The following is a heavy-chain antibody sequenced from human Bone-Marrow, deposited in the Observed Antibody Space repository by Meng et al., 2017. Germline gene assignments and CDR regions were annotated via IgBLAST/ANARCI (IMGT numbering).Heavy chain of an antibody. CDR3: AREYCGGDCYFVSEYYFDY. D-gene: IGHD2-21*02. CDR2: IYTSGST. V-gene: IGHV4-61*02. Sequence: SETLSLTCTVSGGSISSSSYYWGWIRQPAGKGLEWIGRIYTSGSTNYNPSLKSRVTMSVDTSKNQFSLKLSSVTAADTAVYYCAREYCGGDCYFVSEYYFDYWGQGTLVTVSS. CDR1: GGSISSSSYY. J-gene: IGHJ4*02.